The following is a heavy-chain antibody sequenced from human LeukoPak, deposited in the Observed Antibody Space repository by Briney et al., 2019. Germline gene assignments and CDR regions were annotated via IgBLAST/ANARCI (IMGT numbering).Heavy chain of an antibody. CDR3: AGFRWGYGLDV. CDR1: GFTFSSYW. Sequence: GGSLRLSCAASGFTFSSYWMSWVRQAPEKGLEWVANIKSDGSEKNYVDSVKGRFTISRDNAKNSLYLQMNSLRAEDTAVFYCAGFRWGYGLDVWGQGTTVTVSS. CDR2: IKSDGSEK. V-gene: IGHV3-7*01. D-gene: IGHD3-16*01. J-gene: IGHJ6*02.